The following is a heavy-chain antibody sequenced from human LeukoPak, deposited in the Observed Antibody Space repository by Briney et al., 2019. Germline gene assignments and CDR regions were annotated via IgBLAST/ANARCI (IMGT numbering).Heavy chain of an antibody. D-gene: IGHD4-17*01. V-gene: IGHV1-2*02. CDR1: GYTFTGYY. CDR3: ARDLGDYGDYVINY. Sequence: ASVKVPCKASGYTFTGYYMHWVRQAPGQGLEWMGWINPNSGGTNYAQKFQGRVTMTRDTSISTAYMELSRLRSDDTAVYYCARDLGDYGDYVINYWGQGTLVTVSS. J-gene: IGHJ4*02. CDR2: INPNSGGT.